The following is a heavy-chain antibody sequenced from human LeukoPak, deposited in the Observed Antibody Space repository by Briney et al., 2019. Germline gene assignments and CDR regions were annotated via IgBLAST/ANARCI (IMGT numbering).Heavy chain of an antibody. D-gene: IGHD2-2*01. V-gene: IGHV1-2*02. J-gene: IGHJ4*02. CDR2: INPRSGAT. CDR3: ARAGGCSSTSCHYYFDY. Sequence: ASVKVSCKASGYTLTGFYIHWVRQVPGQGLEWMGWINPRSGATNYAQTFQDRVTMTRDTSISTAYMQLSRLRSDDTAVYYCARAGGCSSTSCHYYFDYWGQGTLVTVSS. CDR1: GYTLTGFY.